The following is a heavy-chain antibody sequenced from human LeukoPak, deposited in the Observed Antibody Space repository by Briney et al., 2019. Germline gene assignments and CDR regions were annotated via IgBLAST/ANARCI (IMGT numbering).Heavy chain of an antibody. J-gene: IGHJ4*02. V-gene: IGHV1-2*04. Sequence: GWINPNNDDTKYAQKFQGWVTMTKDTSINTAYMELRRLTSDDTAVYFCARVPGGLSYFFDRWGQGTLVTVSS. CDR3: ARVPGGLSYFFDR. D-gene: IGHD5-12*01. CDR2: INPNNDDT.